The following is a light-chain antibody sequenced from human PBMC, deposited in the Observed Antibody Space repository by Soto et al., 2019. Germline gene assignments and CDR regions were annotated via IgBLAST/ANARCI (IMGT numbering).Light chain of an antibody. CDR1: QSVSIY. V-gene: IGKV3-15*01. CDR3: QQYNYWPLT. CDR2: GAS. Sequence: EIVMTQSPATLSVSPGERATLSCRASQSVSIYLAWYQQRPGQAPRPLIYGASTRATGIPARFSASGSGTEFTLTINSLQSEDLAVYYCQQYNYWPLTFGGGTKVEIK. J-gene: IGKJ4*01.